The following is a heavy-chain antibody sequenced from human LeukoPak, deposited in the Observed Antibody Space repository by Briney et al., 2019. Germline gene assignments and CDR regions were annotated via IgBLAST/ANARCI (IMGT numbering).Heavy chain of an antibody. J-gene: IGHJ3*02. CDR2: INHSGST. D-gene: IGHD1-14*01. CDR3: ARTEALKYAFDI. Sequence: KTSETLSLTCAVYGGSFSGYYWSWIRQPPGKGLEWIGEINHSGSTNYNPSLKSRVTISVDTSKNQFSLKLSSVTAADTAVYYCARTEALKYAFDIWGQGTMVTVSS. CDR1: GGSFSGYY. V-gene: IGHV4-34*01.